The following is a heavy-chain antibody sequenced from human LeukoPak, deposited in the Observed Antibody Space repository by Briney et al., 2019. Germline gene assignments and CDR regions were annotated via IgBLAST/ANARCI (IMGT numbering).Heavy chain of an antibody. D-gene: IGHD3-10*01. CDR2: IYSGGST. V-gene: IGHV3-66*01. CDR1: GFTVSTNY. Sequence: GGPLRLSCAASGFTVSTNYMSWVRQAPGKGLQWVSVIYSGGSTYYADSVKGRFTISRDNSKNTLYLQMNSLRAEDTAVYYCARNYYGSGSYSLISFDSWGQGTLVTVSS. CDR3: ARNYYGSGSYSLISFDS. J-gene: IGHJ4*02.